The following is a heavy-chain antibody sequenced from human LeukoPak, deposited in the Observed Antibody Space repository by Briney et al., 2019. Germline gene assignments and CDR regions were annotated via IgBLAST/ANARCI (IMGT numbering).Heavy chain of an antibody. Sequence: TGGSLRLSCAASGFTFSSYSMNWVRQAPGKGLEWVSSISSSSSYIYYADSVKGRFTISRDNAKNSLYLQMNSLRAEDTAVYYCARGYYGSESMDVWGKGTTVTVSS. V-gene: IGHV3-21*01. J-gene: IGHJ6*03. CDR2: ISSSSSYI. D-gene: IGHD3-10*01. CDR1: GFTFSSYS. CDR3: ARGYYGSESMDV.